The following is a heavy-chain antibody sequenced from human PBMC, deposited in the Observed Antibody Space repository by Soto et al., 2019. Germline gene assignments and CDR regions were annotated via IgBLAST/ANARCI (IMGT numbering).Heavy chain of an antibody. J-gene: IGHJ3*02. CDR1: GYTFTGYY. D-gene: IGHD6-19*01. CDR2: INPNSGGT. V-gene: IGHV1-2*04. Sequence: QVQLVQSGAEVKKPGASVKVSCKASGYTFTGYYMHWVRQAPGQGLEWMGWINPNSGGTNYAQKFQCWVTMTRDTSISTAYMELSRLRSDDTAVYYCARKAVAGPTMTFDIWGQGTMVTVSS. CDR3: ARKAVAGPTMTFDI.